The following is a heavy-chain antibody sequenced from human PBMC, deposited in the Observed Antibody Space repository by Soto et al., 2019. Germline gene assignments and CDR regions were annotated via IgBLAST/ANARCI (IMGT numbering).Heavy chain of an antibody. D-gene: IGHD6-13*01. CDR2: IYYSGSA. CDR3: ARRGGAAAGSYNWFDP. V-gene: IGHV4-61*01. J-gene: IGHJ5*02. CDR1: GGSVSSGNSY. Sequence: QVQLQESGPGLVKPSETLSLTCTVSGGSVSSGNSYWSWIRQPPGKGLEWIGYIYYSGSATYNPSLKSRVTLSVDKSKNQFSLKLSSVTAADTAVYYCARRGGAAAGSYNWFDPWGQGTLVTVSS.